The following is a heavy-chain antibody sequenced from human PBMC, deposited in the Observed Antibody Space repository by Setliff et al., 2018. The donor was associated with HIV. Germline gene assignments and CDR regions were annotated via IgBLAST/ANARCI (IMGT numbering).Heavy chain of an antibody. CDR3: AGDYIRSDNNWFDP. D-gene: IGHD4-17*01. Sequence: PSETLSLTCTVSGDSISSGTYYWSWIRQPAGKGLEWIGRIYISGSTSYNPSLKSRVTISVDTSKNQFSLKLSSVTAADTAVYYCAGDYIRSDNNWFDPWGQGTLVTVSS. V-gene: IGHV4-61*02. CDR2: IYISGST. J-gene: IGHJ5*02. CDR1: GDSISSGTYY.